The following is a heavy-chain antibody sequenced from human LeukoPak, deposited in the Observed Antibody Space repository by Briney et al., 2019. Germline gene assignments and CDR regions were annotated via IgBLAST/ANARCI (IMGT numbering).Heavy chain of an antibody. CDR3: AAAERLDFPFDY. D-gene: IGHD6-25*01. V-gene: IGHV3-23*01. Sequence: GGSLRLSCAASGFTFSSNGMSWVRQAPGKGLEWVSAISGSGGSTYYADSVKGRFTISRDNSKNTLYLQMNSLRAEDTAVYYCAAAERLDFPFDYWGQGTLVTVSS. CDR1: GFTFSSNG. J-gene: IGHJ4*02. CDR2: ISGSGGST.